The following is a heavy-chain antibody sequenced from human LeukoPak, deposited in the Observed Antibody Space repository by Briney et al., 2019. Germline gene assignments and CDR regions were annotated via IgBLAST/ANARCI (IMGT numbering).Heavy chain of an antibody. CDR2: ISYDGSNK. V-gene: IGHV3-30-3*01. CDR1: GFTFSSYA. D-gene: IGHD3-16*02. CDR3: ARDGSGRLGELSLRNYYYGMDV. Sequence: PGGSLRLSCAASGFTFSSYAMHWVRQAPGKGLEWVAVISYDGSNKYYADSVKGRFTISRDNSKNTLYLQMNSLRAEDTAVYYCARDGSGRLGELSLRNYYYGMDVWGQGTTVTVSS. J-gene: IGHJ6*02.